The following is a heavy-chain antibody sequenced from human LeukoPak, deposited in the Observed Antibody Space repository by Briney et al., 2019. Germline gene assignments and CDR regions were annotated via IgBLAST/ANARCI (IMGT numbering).Heavy chain of an antibody. D-gene: IGHD3-3*01. Sequence: ASVKVSCKASGYTFTSYYMHWVRQAPGQGLEWMGIINPSGGSTSYAQKFQGRVTMTRDTSTSTVYMELSRLRSEDTAVYYCASPSGWRDYYYYYYMDVWGKGTTVTVSS. CDR1: GYTFTSYY. CDR3: ASPSGWRDYYYYYYMDV. J-gene: IGHJ6*03. CDR2: INPSGGST. V-gene: IGHV1-46*01.